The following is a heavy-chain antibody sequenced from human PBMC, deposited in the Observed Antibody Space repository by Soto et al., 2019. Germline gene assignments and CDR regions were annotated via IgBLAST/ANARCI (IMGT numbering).Heavy chain of an antibody. V-gene: IGHV4-31*03. Sequence: QVQLQESGPGLVKPSQTLSLTCTVSGGSISSGGYYWRWIRQHPGKGLEWIGYIYYSGSTYYNPSLKTRVTISVDTSKSQFSLKLSSVTAADTAVYYCARDWSLRDGSGGVDPWGQGTLVTVSS. CDR2: IYYSGST. J-gene: IGHJ5*02. CDR3: ARDWSLRDGSGGVDP. D-gene: IGHD3-10*01. CDR1: GGSISSGGYY.